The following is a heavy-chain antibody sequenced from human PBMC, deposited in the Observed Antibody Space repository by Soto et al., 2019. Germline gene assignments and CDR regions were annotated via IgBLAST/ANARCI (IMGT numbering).Heavy chain of an antibody. CDR2: INAGNGNT. CDR1: GYTFTSYA. V-gene: IGHV1-3*01. CDR3: AIKVGGYELVYFDY. J-gene: IGHJ4*02. D-gene: IGHD5-12*01. Sequence: QVQLVQSGAEVKKPGASVKVSCKASGYTFTSYAMHWVRQAPGQRLEWMGWINAGNGNTKYSQKFQGRVTITRDTSASTAYMELSSLRSEGTAVYYCAIKVGGYELVYFDYWVQGTLVTVSS.